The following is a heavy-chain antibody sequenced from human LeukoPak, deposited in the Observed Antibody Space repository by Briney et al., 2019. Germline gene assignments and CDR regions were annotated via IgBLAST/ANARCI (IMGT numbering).Heavy chain of an antibody. CDR3: AKSHLPNAYSGTYSCDY. V-gene: IGHV3-30*02. CDR1: GFTFSYYG. D-gene: IGHD1-26*01. CDR2: IRYDESKK. Sequence: GGSLRLSCAASGFTFSYYGMHWVPQAPGKGLEWVAFIRYDESKKFYGDSVKGRFTISRDNSKNTLYLQMNSLRTEDTAVYYCAKSHLPNAYSGTYSCDYWGQGILVTVSS. J-gene: IGHJ4*02.